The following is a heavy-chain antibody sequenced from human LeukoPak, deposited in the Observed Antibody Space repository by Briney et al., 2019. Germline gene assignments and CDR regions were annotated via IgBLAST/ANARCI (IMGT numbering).Heavy chain of an antibody. D-gene: IGHD4-17*01. Sequence: GGSLRLSCAASGFTFSTYAMHWVRQAPGKGLEWVALIRDDGTNKYYADSVKGQFTISGDISKNTLYLQLNSLRAEDTAAYYCAKDAYADYDLRYWGQGTLVTVSS. J-gene: IGHJ4*02. CDR2: IRDDGTNK. CDR1: GFTFSTYA. CDR3: AKDAYADYDLRY. V-gene: IGHV3-30*02.